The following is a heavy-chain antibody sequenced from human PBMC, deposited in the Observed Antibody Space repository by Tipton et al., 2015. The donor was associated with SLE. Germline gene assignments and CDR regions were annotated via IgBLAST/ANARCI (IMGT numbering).Heavy chain of an antibody. D-gene: IGHD3-22*01. CDR1: GGSISSYY. Sequence: TLSLTCTVSGGSISSYYWSWVRQPPGKGLEWIGFIYYSGSTDYNPSLKSRVTISVDTSKNQFSLRLSSATAADTAVYYCARVGHGFDDSGDNAHYYYYMDVWGKGTTVTVSS. CDR3: ARVGHGFDDSGDNAHYYYYMDV. V-gene: IGHV4-59*01. J-gene: IGHJ6*03. CDR2: IYYSGST.